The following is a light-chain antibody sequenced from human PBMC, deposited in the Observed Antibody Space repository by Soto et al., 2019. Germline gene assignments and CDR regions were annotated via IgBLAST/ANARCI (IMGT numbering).Light chain of an antibody. CDR3: CSYAGSYTHV. CDR2: DVI. CDR1: SSDIGGFDF. Sequence: QSALAQPASVSGSPGQSITIPCSGTSSDIGGFDFVSWYQQHPGKAPKLIIYDVIKRPSGVPDRFSGSKSGNTASLTISGLQAEDEADYYCCSYAGSYTHVFGTGTKLTVL. J-gene: IGLJ1*01. V-gene: IGLV2-11*01.